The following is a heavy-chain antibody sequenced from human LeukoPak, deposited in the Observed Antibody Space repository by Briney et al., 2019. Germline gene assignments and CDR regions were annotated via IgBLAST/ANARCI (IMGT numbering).Heavy chain of an antibody. J-gene: IGHJ3*02. Sequence: GESLKISCKGSGYSFTSYWIGWVRQMPGKGLEWMGIIYPGDSDTRYSPSFQGQVTISADKSISTAYLQWSSLKASDTAMYYCASRIAVAGSLDAFDIWGQGTMVTVSS. CDR2: IYPGDSDT. CDR1: GYSFTSYW. D-gene: IGHD6-19*01. V-gene: IGHV5-51*01. CDR3: ASRIAVAGSLDAFDI.